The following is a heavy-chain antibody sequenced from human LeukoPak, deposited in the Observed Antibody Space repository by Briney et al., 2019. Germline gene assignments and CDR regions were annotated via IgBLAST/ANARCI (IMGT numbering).Heavy chain of an antibody. D-gene: IGHD6-19*01. Sequence: GGSLRLSCAASGFTFSSYWMHWVRQAPGKGLEWVANIKQDGSEKYYVDSVKGRFTISRDNAKNSLYLQMNSLRAEDTAVYYCARPASSGWPYDAFDIWGQGTMVTVSS. CDR3: ARPASSGWPYDAFDI. CDR2: IKQDGSEK. CDR1: GFTFSSYW. V-gene: IGHV3-7*01. J-gene: IGHJ3*02.